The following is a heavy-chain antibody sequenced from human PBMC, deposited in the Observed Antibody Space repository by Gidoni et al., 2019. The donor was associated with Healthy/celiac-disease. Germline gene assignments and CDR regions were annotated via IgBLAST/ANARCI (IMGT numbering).Heavy chain of an antibody. CDR3: ARDGRYYYDSSGSEIDY. CDR2: IAYDGSNK. J-gene: IGHJ4*02. D-gene: IGHD3-22*01. Sequence: QVQLVESGGGVVQPGRSLRLPCAASGFTFSSYAMHWVRQAPGKGLEWVAVIAYDGSNKYYADSVKGRFTISRDNSKNTLYLQMNSLRAEDTAVYYCARDGRYYYDSSGSEIDYWGQETLVTVSS. V-gene: IGHV3-30-3*01. CDR1: GFTFSSYA.